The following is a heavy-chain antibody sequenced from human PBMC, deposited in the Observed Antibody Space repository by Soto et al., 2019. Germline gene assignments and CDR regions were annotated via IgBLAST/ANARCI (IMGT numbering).Heavy chain of an antibody. Sequence: QVQLVQSGAEVKKPGASVKVSCKASGYTFTSYGISWVRQAPGQGLEWMGWISAYKGNTNYAQKLQGRVTMTTDTSTSTAYMELRSLRSDDTAVYYCARDVNYYDSSGYYADFDYWGQGTLVTVSS. CDR1: GYTFTSYG. D-gene: IGHD3-22*01. CDR3: ARDVNYYDSSGYYADFDY. V-gene: IGHV1-18*01. CDR2: ISAYKGNT. J-gene: IGHJ4*02.